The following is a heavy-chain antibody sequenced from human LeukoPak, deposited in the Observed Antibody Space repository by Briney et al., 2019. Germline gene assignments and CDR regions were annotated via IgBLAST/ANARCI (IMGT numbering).Heavy chain of an antibody. D-gene: IGHD6-6*01. CDR1: GGSISSGSYY. CDR3: ARASPYSSSSAYYYYYMDV. V-gene: IGHV4-61*02. J-gene: IGHJ6*03. CDR2: IYTSGST. Sequence: SETLSLTCTVSGGSISSGSYYWSWIRQPAGKGLERIGRIYTSGSTNYNPSLKSRVTISVDTSKNQFSLKLSSVTAADTAVYYCARASPYSSSSAYYYYYMDVWGKGTTVTVSS.